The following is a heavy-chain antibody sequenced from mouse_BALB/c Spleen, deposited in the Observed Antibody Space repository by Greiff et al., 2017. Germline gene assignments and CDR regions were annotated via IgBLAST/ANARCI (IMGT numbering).Heavy chain of an antibody. D-gene: IGHD1-1*01. V-gene: IGHV5-17*02. CDR2: ISSGSSTI. J-gene: IGHJ4*01. Sequence: EVKLVESGGGLVQPGGSRKLSCAASGFTFSSFGMHWVRQAPEKGLEWVAYISSGSSTIYYADTVKGRFTISRDNPKNTLFLQMTSLRSEDTAMYYCARSTTVKRGGFYAMDYWGQGTSVTVSS. CDR3: ARSTTVKRGGFYAMDY. CDR1: GFTFSSFG.